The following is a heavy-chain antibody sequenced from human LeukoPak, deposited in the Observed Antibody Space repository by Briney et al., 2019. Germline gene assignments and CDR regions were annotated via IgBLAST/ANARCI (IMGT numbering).Heavy chain of an antibody. D-gene: IGHD2-15*01. V-gene: IGHV2-5*02. J-gene: IGHJ4*02. Sequence: SGSTLVKPTQTLTLTCSFSGFSLSTSGVGVGWIRQPPGKALEWLALIYWDDDKRYSPSLKSRLTITKDTSKNQVVLTMTNMDPVDTATYYCAQDGGQLGRIVYWGQGTLVTVSS. CDR1: GFSLSTSGVG. CDR3: AQDGGQLGRIVY. CDR2: IYWDDDK.